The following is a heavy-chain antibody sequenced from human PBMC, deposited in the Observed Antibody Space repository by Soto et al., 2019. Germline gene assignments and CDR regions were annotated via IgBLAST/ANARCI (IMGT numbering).Heavy chain of an antibody. CDR2: ISSSSSYI. V-gene: IGHV3-21*01. CDR3: ARDDCTSTTCYNPFDY. CDR1: GFTFSSYS. D-gene: IGHD2-2*02. J-gene: IGHJ4*02. Sequence: VSLRLSCAASGFTFSSYSMNWVRQAPGKGLEWVSSISSSSSYIYYADSVKGRFTISRDNAKNSVYLQMNSLRAEDTAVYYCARDDCTSTTCYNPFDYWGQGTLVTVSS.